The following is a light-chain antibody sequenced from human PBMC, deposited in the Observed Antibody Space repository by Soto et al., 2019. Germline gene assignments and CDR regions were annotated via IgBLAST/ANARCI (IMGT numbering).Light chain of an antibody. Sequence: SSELTQPLSVSVALGQTARIICGGNNIGSKTVHWYQQKPGQAPVLVIYRDNNRPSRIPERFSGSSSGNTATLTIGRAQAGDEADYYCQVWDSSTEVFGGGTKLTVL. CDR1: NIGSKT. V-gene: IGLV3-9*01. CDR2: RDN. J-gene: IGLJ3*02. CDR3: QVWDSSTEV.